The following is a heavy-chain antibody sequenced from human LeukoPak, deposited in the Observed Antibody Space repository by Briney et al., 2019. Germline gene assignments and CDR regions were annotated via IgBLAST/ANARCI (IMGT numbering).Heavy chain of an antibody. V-gene: IGHV4-59*01. CDR1: GGSINSDY. CDR3: ARDESGTSAFDI. J-gene: IGHJ3*02. CDR2: IYYSGST. Sequence: SETLSLTCTVSGGSINSDYWSWIRQPPGKGLEWIGYIYYSGSTNYNPSLKSRVTISVDTSKNQFSLKLSSVTAADTAVYYCARDESGTSAFDIWGQGTMVTVSS. D-gene: IGHD1-1*01.